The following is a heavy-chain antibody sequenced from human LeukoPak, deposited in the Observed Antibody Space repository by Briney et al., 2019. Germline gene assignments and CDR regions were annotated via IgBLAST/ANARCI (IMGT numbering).Heavy chain of an antibody. CDR3: ARVPHFGDYGWFDP. Sequence: SETLSLTCTVSGGSISSYYWSWIRQPPGKGLEWIGYMYNSGTTNYNPSLKSRVTISIDTSKNQFSLKVSSVTAADTAAYYCARVPHFGDYGWFDPWGQGTLVTVSS. V-gene: IGHV4-59*01. CDR1: GGSISSYY. D-gene: IGHD4-17*01. CDR2: MYNSGTT. J-gene: IGHJ5*02.